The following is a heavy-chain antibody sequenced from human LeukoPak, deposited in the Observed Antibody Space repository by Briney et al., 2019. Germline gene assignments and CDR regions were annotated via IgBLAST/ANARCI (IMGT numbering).Heavy chain of an antibody. CDR2: ISAYNGNT. J-gene: IGHJ6*02. V-gene: IGHV1-18*01. CDR1: GYTFTSYG. D-gene: IGHD2-2*01. CDR3: ARDSGPAAMMYYYYGMDV. Sequence: ASVKVSCKASGYTFTSYGISWVRQAPGQGLEWMGWISAYNGNTNYAQKLQGRVTMTTDTSTSTAYMELRSLRSDDTAVYYCARDSGPAAMMYYYYGMDVWGQGTTVTVSS.